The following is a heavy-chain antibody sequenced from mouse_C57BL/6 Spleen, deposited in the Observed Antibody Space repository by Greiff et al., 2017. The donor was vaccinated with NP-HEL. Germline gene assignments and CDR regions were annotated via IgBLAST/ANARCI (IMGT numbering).Heavy chain of an antibody. CDR3: ARDYDYDFFAY. V-gene: IGHV5-4*01. CDR2: ISDGGSYT. CDR1: GFTFSSYA. J-gene: IGHJ3*01. D-gene: IGHD2-4*01. Sequence: DVQLVESGGGLVKPGGSLKLSCAASGFTFSSYAMSWVRQTPEKRLEWVATISDGGSYTYYPDNVKGRFTISRDNAKNNLYLQMSHLKSEDTAMYYCARDYDYDFFAYWGQGTLVTVSA.